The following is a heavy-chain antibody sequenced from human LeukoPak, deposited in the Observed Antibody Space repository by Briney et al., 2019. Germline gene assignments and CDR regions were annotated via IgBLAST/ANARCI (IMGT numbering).Heavy chain of an antibody. CDR2: ISYDGSNK. CDR1: GFTFSSYA. V-gene: IGHV3-30*04. D-gene: IGHD3-22*01. J-gene: IGHJ4*02. CDR3: ARDRTATYYYDSSGYSDY. Sequence: GGSLRLSCAASGFTFSSYAMHWVRQAPGKGLEWVAVISYDGSNKYYADSVKGRFTISRDNSKNTLYLQMHSLRAEDTAVYYCARDRTATYYYDSSGYSDYWGQGTLVTVSS.